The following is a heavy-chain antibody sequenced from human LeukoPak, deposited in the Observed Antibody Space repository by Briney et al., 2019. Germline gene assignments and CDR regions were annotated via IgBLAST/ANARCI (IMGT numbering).Heavy chain of an antibody. V-gene: IGHV4-4*02. Sequence: PSGTLPHTCAVSGGSISSSNWWSWVRQPPGKGLEWIGEIYHSGSTNYNPSLKSRVTISVDKSKNQFSLKLSSVTAADTAVYYCARDLVAARPYWYFDLWGRGTLVTVSS. D-gene: IGHD6-6*01. CDR3: ARDLVAARPYWYFDL. CDR2: IYHSGST. CDR1: GGSISSSNW. J-gene: IGHJ2*01.